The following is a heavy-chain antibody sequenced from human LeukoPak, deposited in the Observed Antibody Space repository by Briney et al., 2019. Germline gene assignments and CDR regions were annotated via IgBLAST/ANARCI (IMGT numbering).Heavy chain of an antibody. CDR3: ARDPAFDI. CDR1: GGSISSYY. CDR2: IYYSGST. J-gene: IGHJ3*02. V-gene: IGHV4-59*12. Sequence: SETLSLTCTVSGGSISSYYWSWIRQPPGKGLEWIGYIYYSGSTNYNPSLKSRVTMSVDTSKNQFSLKLSSVTAADTAVYYRARDPAFDIWGQGTMVTVSS.